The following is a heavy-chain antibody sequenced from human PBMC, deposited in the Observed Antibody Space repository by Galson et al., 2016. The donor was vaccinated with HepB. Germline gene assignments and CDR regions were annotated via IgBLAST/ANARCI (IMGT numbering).Heavy chain of an antibody. CDR3: ARGPGYSSGWYKDN. J-gene: IGHJ4*02. V-gene: IGHV3-23*01. CDR2: INGGGDRL. D-gene: IGHD6-19*01. CDR1: GFTFSNYA. Sequence: SLRLSCAASGFTFSNYALSWIRQAPGKGLVWVSTINGGGDRLHFADSVRGRFAISRDNSNNTVFLQMNSLRAEDTALYYCARGPGYSSGWYKDNWGQGTLVTVSS.